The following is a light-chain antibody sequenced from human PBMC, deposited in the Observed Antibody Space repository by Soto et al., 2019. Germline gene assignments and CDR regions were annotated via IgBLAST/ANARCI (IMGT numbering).Light chain of an antibody. CDR1: VLAKKY. CDR2: KDS. CDR3: YSAVDNNLVV. J-gene: IGLJ2*01. V-gene: IGLV3-27*01. Sequence: SYELTQPSSVSVSPGQTARITCSGDVLAKKYARWFQQKPGQAPVLVIYKDSELPSGITERFSGSSSGTTVTLTISGAQVDDEADFYCYSAVDNNLVVFGGGTKLTVL.